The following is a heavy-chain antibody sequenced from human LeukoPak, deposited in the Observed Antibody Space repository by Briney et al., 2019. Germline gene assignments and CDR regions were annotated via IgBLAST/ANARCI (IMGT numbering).Heavy chain of an antibody. J-gene: IGHJ4*02. V-gene: IGHV3-33*01. CDR3: VREARWLQLEGYFDN. Sequence: PGGSLRLSCAASGFIFSSYGMHWVRQAPGKGLEWVAGMWYDGRKEYYAVSVKGRFTISRDNSKNTLSLQMNSLGAEDMAVYYCVREARWLQLEGYFDNWGQGTLVTVSS. CDR2: MWYDGRKE. D-gene: IGHD5-24*01. CDR1: GFIFSSYG.